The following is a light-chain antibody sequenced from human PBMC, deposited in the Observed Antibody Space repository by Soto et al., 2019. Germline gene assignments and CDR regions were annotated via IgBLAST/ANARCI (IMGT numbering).Light chain of an antibody. CDR3: MQALQSLT. CDR2: AAS. Sequence: DIQMTQSPSSVSASVGDRVTITFRASQGISSWLAWYQQKPGKAPKLLIYAASSLQSGVPSRFSGSGSGTDFTLKISRVEASDVGVYYCMQALQSLTFGQGTRLEIK. V-gene: IGKV1-12*01. CDR1: QGISSW. J-gene: IGKJ5*01.